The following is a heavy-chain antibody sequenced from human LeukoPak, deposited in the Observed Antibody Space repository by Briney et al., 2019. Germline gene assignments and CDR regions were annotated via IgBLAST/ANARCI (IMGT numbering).Heavy chain of an antibody. CDR2: IYYSGST. CDR1: GGSISSYY. V-gene: IGHV4-59*01. D-gene: IGHD5-18*01. J-gene: IGHJ4*02. Sequence: SETLSLTCTVSGGSISSYYWSWIRQPPGKGLEWIGYIYYSGSTNYNPSLKSRVTISVDTSKNQFSLKLSSVTAADTAAYYCARAGDTAMVIDCWGLGTLVTVSS. CDR3: ARAGDTAMVIDC.